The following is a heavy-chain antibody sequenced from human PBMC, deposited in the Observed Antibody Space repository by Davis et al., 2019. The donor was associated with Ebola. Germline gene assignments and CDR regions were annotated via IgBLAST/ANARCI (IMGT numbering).Heavy chain of an antibody. V-gene: IGHV3-74*01. J-gene: IGHJ4*02. D-gene: IGHD1-1*01. CDR2: INSDGSST. Sequence: PGGSLRLSCAASGFTFSSYWMPWVRQAPGKGLVWVSRINSDGSSTSYADSVKGRFTISRDNAKNSLYLQMNSLRDEDTAVYYCARDLLLDSLERAHLDEREDYWGQGTLVTVSS. CDR1: GFTFSSYW. CDR3: ARDLLLDSLERAHLDEREDY.